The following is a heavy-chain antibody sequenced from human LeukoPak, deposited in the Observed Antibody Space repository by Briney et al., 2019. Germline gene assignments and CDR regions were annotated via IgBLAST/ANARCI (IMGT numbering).Heavy chain of an antibody. D-gene: IGHD2-21*01. CDR3: ATDCGGDCYFDY. CDR2: INPNSGGT. CDR1: GYTFTSYG. V-gene: IGHV1-2*02. Sequence: GASVKVSCKASGYTFTSYGISWVRQAPGQGLEWMGWINPNSGGTNYAQKFQGRVTMTRDTSISTAYMELSGLRSDDTAVYYCATDCGGDCYFDYWGQGTLVTVSS. J-gene: IGHJ4*02.